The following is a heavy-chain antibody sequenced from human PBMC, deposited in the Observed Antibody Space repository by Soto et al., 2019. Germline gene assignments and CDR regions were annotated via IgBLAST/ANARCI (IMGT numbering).Heavy chain of an antibody. D-gene: IGHD1-26*01. V-gene: IGHV1-69*13. Sequence: ASVKVSCKASGGTFSSDVFSWVRQAPGQGLEWMGGIVSIFGTVNSAQKFQGRLTLTADQSTSTAYMELTSLRSEDTAVYYCARDGFSGSYYGYWGQGTQVTVSS. CDR2: IVSIFGTV. CDR1: GGTFSSDV. CDR3: ARDGFSGSYYGY. J-gene: IGHJ4*02.